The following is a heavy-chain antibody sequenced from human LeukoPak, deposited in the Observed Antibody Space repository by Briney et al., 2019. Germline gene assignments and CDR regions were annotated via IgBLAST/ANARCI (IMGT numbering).Heavy chain of an antibody. CDR3: ARGRNIEMTTMSGGSDY. J-gene: IGHJ4*02. CDR2: LNPNSGDT. CDR1: GYTFTGSY. D-gene: IGHD5-24*01. V-gene: IGHV1-2*02. Sequence: ASVKVSCKASGYTFTGSYIHWVRQAPGQGLEWMGWLNPNSGDTNYAQKFQGRVSMTRDTSISTAYMDLSDLRSDDTAVYYCARGRNIEMTTMSGGSDYWGQGTLVTVSS.